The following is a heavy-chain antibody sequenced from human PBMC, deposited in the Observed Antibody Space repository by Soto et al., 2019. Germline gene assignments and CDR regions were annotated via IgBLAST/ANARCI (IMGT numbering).Heavy chain of an antibody. D-gene: IGHD3-3*01. V-gene: IGHV3-74*01. Sequence: GGSLRLSCAASGFTFSSYWMHWVRQAPGKGLVWVSRINSDGSRPSNADSVKGRFTISRDNAKNTLYLQMNSLRAEDTAVYYCARERSITIFGVVFNWFDPWGQGTLVTVSS. CDR3: ARERSITIFGVVFNWFDP. CDR2: INSDGSRP. CDR1: GFTFSSYW. J-gene: IGHJ5*02.